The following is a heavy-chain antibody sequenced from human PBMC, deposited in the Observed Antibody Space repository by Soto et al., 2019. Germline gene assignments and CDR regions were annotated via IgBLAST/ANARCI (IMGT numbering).Heavy chain of an antibody. CDR1: GFTFDDYA. J-gene: IGHJ6*02. CDR2: ISWNSGSI. CDR3: AKDTGDGYNYYYYYGMDV. Sequence: GGSLRLSCAASGFTFDDYAMHWVRQAPGKGLEWVSGISWNSGSIGYADSVKGRFTISRDNAKNSLYLQMNSLRAEDTALYYCAKDTGDGYNYYYYYGMDVWGQGTTVTVSS. V-gene: IGHV3-9*01. D-gene: IGHD5-12*01.